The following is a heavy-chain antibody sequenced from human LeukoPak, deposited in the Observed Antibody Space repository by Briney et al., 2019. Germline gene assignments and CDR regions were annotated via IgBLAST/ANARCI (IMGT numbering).Heavy chain of an antibody. Sequence: GGSLRLSCAASGFTFSSYGMHWVRQAPGKGLEWVAFIRYDGSNKYYADSVKGRFTISRDNSKNTLYLQMNSLRAEDTAVYYCARVGGSVIGPRRNWFDPWGQGTLVTVSS. CDR3: ARVGGSVIGPRRNWFDP. D-gene: IGHD3-10*01. V-gene: IGHV3-30*02. CDR1: GFTFSSYG. CDR2: IRYDGSNK. J-gene: IGHJ5*02.